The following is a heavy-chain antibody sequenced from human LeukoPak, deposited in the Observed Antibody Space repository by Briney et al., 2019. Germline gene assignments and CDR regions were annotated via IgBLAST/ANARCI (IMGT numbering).Heavy chain of an antibody. D-gene: IGHD6-13*01. CDR2: FDPEDGET. CDR3: ARDPSRSWSLRWYFDL. CDR1: GYTLTELS. J-gene: IGHJ2*01. Sequence: ASVKVSCKVSGYTLTELSMHWVRQAPGKGLEWMGGFDPEDGETIYAQKFQGRVTMTEDTSTDTAYMELSSLRSEDTAVYYCARDPSRSWSLRWYFDLWGRGTLVTVSS. V-gene: IGHV1-24*01.